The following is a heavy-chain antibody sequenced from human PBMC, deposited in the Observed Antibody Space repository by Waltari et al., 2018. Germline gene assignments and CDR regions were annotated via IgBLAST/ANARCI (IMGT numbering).Heavy chain of an antibody. V-gene: IGHV1-8*03. Sequence: QVPLVQSGAEVKKHGASVKVSCKASGYTFTSYEINWVRQATGQGLEWMGWMNPNSGNTGYAQKFQGRVTITRNTSISTAYMELSSLRSEDTAVYYCARWGSSSFHYYYYGMDVWGQGTTVTVSS. CDR2: MNPNSGNT. J-gene: IGHJ6*02. CDR1: GYTFTSYE. D-gene: IGHD6-6*01. CDR3: ARWGSSSFHYYYYGMDV.